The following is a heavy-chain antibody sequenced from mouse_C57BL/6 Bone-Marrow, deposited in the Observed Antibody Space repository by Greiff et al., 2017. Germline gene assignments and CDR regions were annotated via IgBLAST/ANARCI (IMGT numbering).Heavy chain of an antibody. CDR2: IRNKANGYTT. D-gene: IGHD3-2*02. V-gene: IGHV7-3*01. Sequence: EVKLVESGGGLVQPGGSLSLSCAASGFTFTDYYMSWVRQPPGTALEWLGFIRNKANGYTTEYSASVKGRFTISRDNSPSILYLQMNALRAEDSATYYCARYGAQAPYAMDYWGQGTSVTVSS. CDR3: ARYGAQAPYAMDY. J-gene: IGHJ4*01. CDR1: GFTFTDYY.